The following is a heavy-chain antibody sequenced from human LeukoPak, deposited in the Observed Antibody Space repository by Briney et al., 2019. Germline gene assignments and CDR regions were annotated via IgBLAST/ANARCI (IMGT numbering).Heavy chain of an antibody. CDR3: ARAGYDYGDYYYYYYGMDV. CDR1: GFTFSSYW. D-gene: IGHD4-17*01. CDR2: INSDGSST. Sequence: GGSLRLSCAASGFTFSSYWMHWVCQAPGKGLVWVSRINSDGSSTSYADSVKGRFTISRDNAKNTLYLQMNSLRAEDTAVYYCARAGYDYGDYYYYYYGMDVWGQGTTVTVSS. J-gene: IGHJ6*02. V-gene: IGHV3-74*01.